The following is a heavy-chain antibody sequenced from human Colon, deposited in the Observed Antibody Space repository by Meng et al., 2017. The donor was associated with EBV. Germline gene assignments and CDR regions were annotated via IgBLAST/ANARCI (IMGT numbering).Heavy chain of an antibody. CDR3: VPSP. CDR1: GFTFISHT. J-gene: IGHJ4*02. Sequence: EEQVLEFGGGLVPPGGSRRLSFAVSGFTFISHTMSWVRQAPGKGLEWVSGISGGGDNIYYADSVKGRFTISRDNSKKTVDLQMNSLRAEDTAVYYCVPSPGGQGTLVTVSS. D-gene: IGHD1-14*01. V-gene: IGHV3-23*01. CDR2: ISGGGDNI.